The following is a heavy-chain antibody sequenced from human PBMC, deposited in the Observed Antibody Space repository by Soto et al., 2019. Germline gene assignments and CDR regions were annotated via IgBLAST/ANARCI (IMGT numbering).Heavy chain of an antibody. V-gene: IGHV3-33*01. Sequence: GGSLRLSCAASGFTFSSYGMHWVRQAPGKGLEWVAVIWYDGSNKYYADSVKGRFTISRDNSKNTLYLQMNSLRAEDTAVYYCARVLGYAYGIDYWGQGTLVTVSS. J-gene: IGHJ4*02. CDR3: ARVLGYAYGIDY. CDR2: IWYDGSNK. CDR1: GFTFSSYG. D-gene: IGHD5-18*01.